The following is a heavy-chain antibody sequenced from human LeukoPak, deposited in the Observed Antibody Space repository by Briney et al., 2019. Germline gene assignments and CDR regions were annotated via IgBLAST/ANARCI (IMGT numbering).Heavy chain of an antibody. CDR3: TRAKRIIMVRGVITRYFDY. CDR2: INHSGST. D-gene: IGHD3-10*01. CDR1: GGSFSGYY. J-gene: IGHJ4*02. Sequence: ASETLSLTCGVYGGSFSGYYWSWIRQPPGKGLEWIGEINHSGSTNYNPSLKSRVTISVDTSKNQFSLELSSVTAADTAVYYCTRAKRIIMVRGVITRYFDYWGQGTLVTVSS. V-gene: IGHV4-34*01.